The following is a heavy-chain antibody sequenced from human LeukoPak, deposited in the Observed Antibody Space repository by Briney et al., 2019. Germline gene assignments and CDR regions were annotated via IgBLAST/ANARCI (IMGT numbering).Heavy chain of an antibody. Sequence: PSETLSLTCTVSGGSISSYYWSWIRQPPGKGLEWIGYIYYSGSTNYNPSLKSRVTTSVDTSKNQFSLKLSSVTAADTAVYYCARARGIAAAGYYYYGMDVWGQGTTVTVSS. J-gene: IGHJ6*02. D-gene: IGHD6-13*01. CDR2: IYYSGST. V-gene: IGHV4-59*01. CDR3: ARARGIAAAGYYYYGMDV. CDR1: GGSISSYY.